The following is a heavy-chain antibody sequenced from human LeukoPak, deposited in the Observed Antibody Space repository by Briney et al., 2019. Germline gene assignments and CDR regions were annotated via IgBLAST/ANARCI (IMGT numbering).Heavy chain of an antibody. Sequence: PSETLSLTCTVSGGSISSYYWSWIRQPAGKGLEWIGRIYTSGSTNYNPSLKSRVTMSVDTSKNQFSLKLSSVTAADTAVYYCARDIVVVPADPLEDYYYYYMDVWGKGTTVTVSS. CDR2: IYTSGST. CDR3: ARDIVVVPADPLEDYYYYYMDV. J-gene: IGHJ6*03. D-gene: IGHD2-2*01. CDR1: GGSISSYY. V-gene: IGHV4-4*07.